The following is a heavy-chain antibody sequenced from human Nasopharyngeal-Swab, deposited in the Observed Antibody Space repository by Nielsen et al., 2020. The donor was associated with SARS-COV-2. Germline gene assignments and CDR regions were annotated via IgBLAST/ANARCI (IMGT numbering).Heavy chain of an antibody. D-gene: IGHD1-26*01. J-gene: IGHJ6*02. CDR2: INPSGGST. CDR3: AREIVGASYYYYGMDV. Sequence: WVRQAPGQGLEWMGIINPSGGSTSYAQKFQGRVTMTRDTSTSTVYMELSSLRSEDTAVYYCAREIVGASYYYYGMDVWGQGTTVT. V-gene: IGHV1-46*01.